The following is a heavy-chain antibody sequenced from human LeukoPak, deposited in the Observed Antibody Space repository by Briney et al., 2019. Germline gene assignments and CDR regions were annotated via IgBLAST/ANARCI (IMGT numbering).Heavy chain of an antibody. CDR1: GFTFNSYA. V-gene: IGHV3-23*01. J-gene: IGHJ4*02. Sequence: HSGGSLRLSCAASGFTFNSYAMSWVRQAPGKGLEWVSAISSIGGSTYYADSVKGRFTISRVNSKNTLYLQMNCLRAEDTAVYYCAKDGRTPSLLWFGELPYYFDDWGQGTLVTVSS. D-gene: IGHD3-10*01. CDR3: AKDGRTPSLLWFGELPYYFDD. CDR2: ISSIGGST.